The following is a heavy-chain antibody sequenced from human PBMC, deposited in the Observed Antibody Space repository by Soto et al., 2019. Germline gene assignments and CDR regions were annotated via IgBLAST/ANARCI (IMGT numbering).Heavy chain of an antibody. V-gene: IGHV5-51*01. D-gene: IGHD2-15*01. CDR1: GYSFSNYW. CDR2: IFPADSDT. CDR3: ASSVVVPSTMNYFDY. Sequence: PGESLKISCKGSGYSFSNYWIAWVRQMPGKGLEWMGIIFPADSDTKYSPSFQGQVTISADKSISTAYLQWSSLKASDTAMYYCASSVVVPSTMNYFDYWGQGSLLTVSS. J-gene: IGHJ4*02.